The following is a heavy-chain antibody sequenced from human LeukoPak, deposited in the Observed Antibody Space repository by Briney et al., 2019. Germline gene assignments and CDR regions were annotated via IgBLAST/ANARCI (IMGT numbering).Heavy chain of an antibody. CDR3: ARDRYTNWFFDL. J-gene: IGHJ2*01. Sequence: GGSLRLSCAASGFTFSSYWMSWVRQAPGRGLEWAANIKQDGSEKYYVDSVKGRFTISRDNAKNSLYLQMNDLRAEDTAIYYCARDRYTNWFFDLWGRGTLVTVSS. D-gene: IGHD3-16*02. CDR1: GFTFSSYW. V-gene: IGHV3-7*01. CDR2: IKQDGSEK.